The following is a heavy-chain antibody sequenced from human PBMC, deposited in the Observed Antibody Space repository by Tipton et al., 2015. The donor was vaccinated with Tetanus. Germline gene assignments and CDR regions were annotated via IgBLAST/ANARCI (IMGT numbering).Heavy chain of an antibody. D-gene: IGHD2-15*01. J-gene: IGHJ4*02. CDR3: ARQRMHQTPRESEDDY. V-gene: IGHV4-4*02. Sequence: GSLRLSCAVTGGSISGPNWWSWVRQIPGKGLEWIGEVVVGDSNYNPSLKSRVTISVDTSKNQFSLTLKSVTAADTGVYYCARQRMHQTPRESEDDYWGQGTLVTVSS. CDR1: GGSISGPNW. CDR2: VVVGDS.